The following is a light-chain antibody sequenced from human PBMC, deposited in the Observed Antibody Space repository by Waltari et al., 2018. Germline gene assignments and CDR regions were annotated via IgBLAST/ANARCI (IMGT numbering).Light chain of an antibody. CDR1: PSVGNN. V-gene: IGKV3D-15*01. CDR2: VAI. CDR3: YQYRNWPRT. Sequence: EIVMTQSPATLSVSPGERATLSCRASPSVGNNLAWYQQKPGQAPRLLSYVAITRDTGIPARFSGSGSGIEFTLTITSLQSEDFAVYYCYQYRNWPRTFGQGTKVGIK. J-gene: IGKJ1*01.